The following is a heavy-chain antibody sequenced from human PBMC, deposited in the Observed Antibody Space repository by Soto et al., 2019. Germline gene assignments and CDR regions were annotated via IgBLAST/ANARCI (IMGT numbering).Heavy chain of an antibody. CDR2: IYYSGST. V-gene: IGHV4-31*03. CDR1: GGSISSGGYY. Sequence: SETLSLTCTVSGGSISSGGYYWSWIRQHPGKGLEWIGYIYYSGSTYYNPSLKSRVTISVDTSKNQFSLKLSSVTAADMAVYYCARAAKDIVVVPAAQFDYWGQGTLVTVSS. D-gene: IGHD2-2*01. CDR3: ARAAKDIVVVPAAQFDY. J-gene: IGHJ4*02.